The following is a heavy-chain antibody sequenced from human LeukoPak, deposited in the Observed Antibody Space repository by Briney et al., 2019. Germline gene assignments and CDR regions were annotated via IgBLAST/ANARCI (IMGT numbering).Heavy chain of an antibody. CDR1: GGSISSSSYY. Sequence: SETLSLTCTVSGGSISSSSYYWGWIRQPPGKGLEWIGSIYYSGSTYYNPSLKSRVTISVDTSKNQFSLKLSSVTAADTAVYYCARGDYYDSSGYYYGMSGYFDYWGQGTLVTVSS. J-gene: IGHJ4*02. V-gene: IGHV4-39*07. CDR2: IYYSGST. D-gene: IGHD3-22*01. CDR3: ARGDYYDSSGYYYGMSGYFDY.